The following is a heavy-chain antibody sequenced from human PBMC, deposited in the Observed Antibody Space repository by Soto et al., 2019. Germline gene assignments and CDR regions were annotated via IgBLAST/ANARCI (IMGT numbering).Heavy chain of an antibody. D-gene: IGHD3-22*01. CDR3: ARGVVISRNRNWFDP. CDR1: GYTFTSYY. CDR2: MNPNSGNT. J-gene: IGHJ5*02. Sequence: ASVNVSCKSSGYTFTSYYINWVRQATGQGLEWMGWMNPNSGNTGYAQKFQGRVTMTRNTSISTAYMELSSLRSEDTAVYYCARGVVISRNRNWFDPWGQGTLVTVSS. V-gene: IGHV1-8*01.